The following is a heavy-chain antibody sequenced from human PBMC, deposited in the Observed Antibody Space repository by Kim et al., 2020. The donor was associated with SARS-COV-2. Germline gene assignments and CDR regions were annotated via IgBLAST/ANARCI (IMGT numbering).Heavy chain of an antibody. Sequence: GGSLRLSCAASGFTFSSYAMHWVRQAPGKGLEWVAVISYDGSNKYYADSVKGRFTISRDNSKNTLYLQMNSLRAEDTAVYYCARDGGDAEIPSNVWGSYRYSFDIWGQGTMVTVSS. CDR3: ARDGGDAEIPSNVWGSYRYSFDI. V-gene: IGHV3-30*04. J-gene: IGHJ3*02. D-gene: IGHD3-16*02. CDR2: ISYDGSNK. CDR1: GFTFSSYA.